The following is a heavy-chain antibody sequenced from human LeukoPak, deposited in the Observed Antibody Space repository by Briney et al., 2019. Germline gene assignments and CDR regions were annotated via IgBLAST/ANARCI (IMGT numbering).Heavy chain of an antibody. CDR3: ARRLCFDSYDDFWSGYRRAYYYYMDV. D-gene: IGHD3-3*01. CDR1: GFTFSSYG. Sequence: GGSLRLSCAASGFTFSSYGMHGVRQAPGKGLEWVAVIWYDGSNKYYADSVKGRFTISRDNSKNTLYLQMNSLRAEDTAVYYCARRLCFDSYDDFWSGYRRAYYYYMDVWGKGTTVTVPS. V-gene: IGHV3-33*01. J-gene: IGHJ6*03. CDR2: IWYDGSNK.